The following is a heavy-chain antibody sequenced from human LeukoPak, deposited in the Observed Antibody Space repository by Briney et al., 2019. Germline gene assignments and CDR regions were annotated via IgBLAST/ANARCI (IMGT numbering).Heavy chain of an antibody. CDR3: ARDQHSSGWYGYFDL. CDR1: GGSITTYQ. Sequence: SETLSLTCTVSGGSITTYQWTWIRQPAGKGLERIGLIYTSGNTNYNPSLKSRVTMSVDTSKNQFFLKLSSVTAADTAVYYCARDQHSSGWYGYFDLWGRGTLVTVSS. CDR2: IYTSGNT. J-gene: IGHJ2*01. D-gene: IGHD6-19*01. V-gene: IGHV4-4*07.